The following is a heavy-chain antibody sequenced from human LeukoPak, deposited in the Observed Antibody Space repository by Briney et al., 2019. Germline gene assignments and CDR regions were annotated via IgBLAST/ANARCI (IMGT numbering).Heavy chain of an antibody. V-gene: IGHV1-69*04. Sequence: ASVKVSCKAPGGTFSSYAISWARQAPGQGLEWMGRIIPILGIANYAQKFQGRVTMTEDTSTDTAYMELSSLRSEDTAVYYCAIDSSGYYIDAFDIWGQGTMVTVSS. CDR1: GGTFSSYA. CDR3: AIDSSGYYIDAFDI. J-gene: IGHJ3*02. D-gene: IGHD3-22*01. CDR2: IIPILGIA.